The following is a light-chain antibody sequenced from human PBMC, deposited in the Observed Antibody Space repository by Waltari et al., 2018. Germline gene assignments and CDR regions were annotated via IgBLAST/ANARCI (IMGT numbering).Light chain of an antibody. CDR1: SSNIGAGYA. J-gene: IGLJ3*02. CDR3: QCYDSSLSGSV. V-gene: IGLV1-40*01. Sequence: QSVLTQPPSVSGAPGQSVTISCTGSSSNIGAGYAVHWYQQLPGTAPKLLIYGNTNRPAGVPDRFSGSKSGTSASLAITGLQAEDEADYYCQCYDSSLSGSVFGGGTKLTVL. CDR2: GNT.